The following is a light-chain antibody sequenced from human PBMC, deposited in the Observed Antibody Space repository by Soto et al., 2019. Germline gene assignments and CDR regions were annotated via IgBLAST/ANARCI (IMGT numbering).Light chain of an antibody. J-gene: IGKJ1*01. Sequence: EIVLTQSPDTLSLSPGETATLSCRASQSFSSSHLAWYQQKVGQAPRLLIYGASSRATGIPDRFSGSGSGTDFTLIINRLDPEDFAVYYCQYYGTSTGTFGQGTKVDMK. CDR2: GAS. CDR1: QSFSSSH. CDR3: QYYGTSTGT. V-gene: IGKV3-20*01.